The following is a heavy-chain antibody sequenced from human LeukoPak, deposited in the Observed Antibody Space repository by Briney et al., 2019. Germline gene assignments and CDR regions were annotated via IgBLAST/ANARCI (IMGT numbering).Heavy chain of an antibody. V-gene: IGHV3-30*18. CDR2: ISYDGSNK. CDR1: GFTFSSYG. CDR3: AKDKYSSGLLIYYFDY. J-gene: IGHJ4*02. Sequence: GGSLRLSCAASGFTFSSYGMHRVRQAPGKGLEWVAVISYDGSNKYYADSVKGRFTISRDNSKNTLYLQMNSLRAEDTAVYYCAKDKYSSGLLIYYFDYWGQGTLVTVSS. D-gene: IGHD6-19*01.